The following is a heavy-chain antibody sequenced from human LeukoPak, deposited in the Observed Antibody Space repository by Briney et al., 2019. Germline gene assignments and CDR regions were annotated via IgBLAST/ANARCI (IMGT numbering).Heavy chain of an antibody. V-gene: IGHV4-4*07. J-gene: IGHJ4*02. D-gene: IGHD7-27*01. Sequence: SETLSLTCTVSGGSISSYYWSWIRQPAGKGLEWIGRIYTSGSTNYNPSLTSRVTMSVDTSKNQFSLKLSSVTAADTAVYYCTCDPNWVFDNWGQGTLVTVSS. CDR1: GGSISSYY. CDR3: TCDPNWVFDN. CDR2: IYTSGST.